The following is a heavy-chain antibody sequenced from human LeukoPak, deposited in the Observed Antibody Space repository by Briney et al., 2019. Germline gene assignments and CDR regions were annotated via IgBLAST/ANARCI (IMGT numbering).Heavy chain of an antibody. CDR2: IKTDGSEK. Sequence: GGSLRLSCEGSGFTFRNYWMTWVRQAPGKGLEWVANIKTDGSEKHYADSVTGRFTISRDNSKNTLYLQMNSLRAEDTAVYYCATCGGSCYGSGAFDIWGQGTLVTVSS. J-gene: IGHJ3*02. D-gene: IGHD2-15*01. V-gene: IGHV3-7*01. CDR3: ATCGGSCYGSGAFDI. CDR1: GFTFRNYW.